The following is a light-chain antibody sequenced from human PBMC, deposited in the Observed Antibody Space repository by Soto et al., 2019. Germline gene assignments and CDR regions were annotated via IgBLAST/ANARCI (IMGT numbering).Light chain of an antibody. CDR2: GAS. CDR3: QHYGNSPPEYT. CDR1: QSVSSSF. J-gene: IGKJ3*01. V-gene: IGKV3-20*01. Sequence: EIVLTQSPGTLSLSQGERATLSCRASQSVSSSFLAWYQQRPGQAPRLLIFGASYRATGIPDRFSGTGSGTDFTLTISTLEPEDFAVYYCQHYGNSPPEYTFGPGTKVD.